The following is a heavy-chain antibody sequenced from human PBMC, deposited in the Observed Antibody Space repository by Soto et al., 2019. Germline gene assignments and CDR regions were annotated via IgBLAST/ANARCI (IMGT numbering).Heavy chain of an antibody. CDR2: ISGSGDST. Sequence: EEQLLESGGDLVQPGGSLRLSCAASGFTLSSYAMTWVRQAPGKGPEWVSAISGSGDSTYYADSVKGRFTISRDSSKNTVYLQMTSLRADDTAVYYCAKSPTANRFCASPFCYATNYYVMDVWGQGTTVTVSS. J-gene: IGHJ6*02. V-gene: IGHV3-23*01. CDR1: GFTLSSYA. CDR3: AKSPTANRFCASPFCYATNYYVMDV. D-gene: IGHD2-2*01.